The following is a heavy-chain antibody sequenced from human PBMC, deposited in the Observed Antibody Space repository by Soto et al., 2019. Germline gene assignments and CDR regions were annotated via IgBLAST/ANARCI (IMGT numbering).Heavy chain of an antibody. D-gene: IGHD2-15*01. CDR1: GYTFTSYG. J-gene: IGHJ6*02. V-gene: IGHV1-18*01. Sequence: ASVKVSCKASGYTFTSYGISWVRQAPGQGLEWMGWISAYNGNTNYAQKLQGRVTMTTDTSTSTAYMELRSLRSDDTAVYYCARDGRGYCSGGSCHYYYGMDVWGQGTTVTVSS. CDR2: ISAYNGNT. CDR3: ARDGRGYCSGGSCHYYYGMDV.